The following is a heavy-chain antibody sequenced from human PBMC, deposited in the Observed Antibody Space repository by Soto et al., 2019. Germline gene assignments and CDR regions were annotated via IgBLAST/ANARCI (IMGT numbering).Heavy chain of an antibody. CDR3: AREYYDSSVVDP. CDR1: GYTFTCYY. V-gene: IGHV1-2*02. Sequence: XSVKVSCKASGYTFTCYYMHLVRQAPGQGLECMGWINPNSGGTNYSQKFQGRVTMTRDTSISTAYMELSRLRSDDTAVYYCAREYYDSSVVDPWGQGTLVTVSS. CDR2: INPNSGGT. D-gene: IGHD3-22*01. J-gene: IGHJ5*02.